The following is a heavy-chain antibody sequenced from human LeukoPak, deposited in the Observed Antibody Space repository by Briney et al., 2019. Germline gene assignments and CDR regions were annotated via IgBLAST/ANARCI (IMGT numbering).Heavy chain of an antibody. V-gene: IGHV4-59*08. CDR1: GDSFSSYY. CDR3: ARQGCSGGSCLDAFDI. D-gene: IGHD2-15*01. J-gene: IGHJ3*02. CDR2: MYYSGGP. Sequence: PSETLSLTCTVSGDSFSSYYWSWIRQPPGKGLVWIGYMYYSGGPNYNPSLKSRVTISVDTSKNQFSLKLASVTAADTAVYYCARQGCSGGSCLDAFDIWGQGTMVTVSS.